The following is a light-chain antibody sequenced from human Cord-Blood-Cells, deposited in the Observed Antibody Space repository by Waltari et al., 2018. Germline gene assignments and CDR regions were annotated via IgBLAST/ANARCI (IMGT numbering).Light chain of an antibody. J-gene: IGLJ7*01. CDR2: SNN. Sequence: QSVLTQPPSASGPSGQRVTVSWSGSGSNIGSHTVNWYQQLPGTAPKRLIYSNNQRPSGVPDRFSGSKSGTSASLAISGLQSEDEADYYCAAWDDSLNGAVFGGGTQLTVL. CDR1: GSNIGSHT. CDR3: AAWDDSLNGAV. V-gene: IGLV1-44*01.